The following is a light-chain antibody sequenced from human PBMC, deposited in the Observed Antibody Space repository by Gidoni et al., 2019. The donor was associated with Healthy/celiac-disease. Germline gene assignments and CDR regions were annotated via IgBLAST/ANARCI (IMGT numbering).Light chain of an antibody. V-gene: IGLV3-1*01. CDR1: KLGDNY. CDR3: QAWDSSTVV. J-gene: IGLJ2*01. CDR2: QDS. Sequence: SSELTQPPSVSVSPGQTASITCPGDKLGDNYACWYQQKPGQSPVLVIYQDSKRPSGLPERFSGSNSGNTATLTISGTQAMDEADYYCQAWDSSTVVFGGGTKLTVL.